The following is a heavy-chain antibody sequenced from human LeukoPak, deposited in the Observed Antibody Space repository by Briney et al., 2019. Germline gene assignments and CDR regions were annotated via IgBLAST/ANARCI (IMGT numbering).Heavy chain of an antibody. D-gene: IGHD4-17*01. V-gene: IGHV3-66*03. CDR1: GFTVSSNS. CDR2: IYSDNT. Sequence: GGSLRLSCTVSGFTVSSNSMSWVRQAPGKGLEWVSFIYSDNTHYSDSVKGRFTISRDNSKNTLYLQMNSLRAEDTAVYYCAKKSATYGDYATQDYWGQGTLVTVSS. J-gene: IGHJ4*02. CDR3: AKKSATYGDYATQDY.